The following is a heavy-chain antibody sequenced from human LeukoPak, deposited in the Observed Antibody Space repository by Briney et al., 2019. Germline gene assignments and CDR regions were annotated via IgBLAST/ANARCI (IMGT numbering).Heavy chain of an antibody. D-gene: IGHD4-17*01. J-gene: IGHJ4*02. V-gene: IGHV4-39*07. CDR3: ARDFGYGDYFFDD. Sequence: SGPTLVNPTQTLTLTCTFSGFSLSTSGVGVGWIRQPPGKGLEWIGNIFYSGSTYYSPSLKSRVTISVDASKNQFSLKLSSVTAADTAVYYCARDFGYGDYFFDDWGQGTLVTVSS. CDR2: IFYSGST. CDR1: GFSLSTSGVG.